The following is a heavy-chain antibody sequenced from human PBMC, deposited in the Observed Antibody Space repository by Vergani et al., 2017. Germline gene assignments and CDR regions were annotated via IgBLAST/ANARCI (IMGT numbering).Heavy chain of an antibody. Sequence: QVHLEQSGTEVKKPGSSVKVSCKVSGDIFNNYTVTWVRQAPGQGLEWMGRIIPIIRLATSAQKFQDRVKITGDTSTNTVYMEMNKLRSEDTAVYYCERVSPGDNSGWEPFDYWGQGTLVTVSS. CDR3: ERVSPGDNSGWEPFDY. D-gene: IGHD6-19*01. V-gene: IGHV1-69*02. CDR2: IIPIIRLA. CDR1: GDIFNNYT. J-gene: IGHJ4*02.